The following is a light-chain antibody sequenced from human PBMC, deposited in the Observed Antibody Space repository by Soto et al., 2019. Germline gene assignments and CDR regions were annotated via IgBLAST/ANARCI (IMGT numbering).Light chain of an antibody. J-gene: IGLJ1*01. V-gene: IGLV2-23*01. Sequence: QSVLTQPASVSGSPGQSITISCTGTSSDVGSYNLVSWYQQHPGKAPKLMTYEGNKRPSGVSDRFSGSKSGNTASLTISGLQAEDEADYYCCSYAGSSTYVFGTGTKLTVL. CDR1: SSDVGSYNL. CDR2: EGN. CDR3: CSYAGSSTYV.